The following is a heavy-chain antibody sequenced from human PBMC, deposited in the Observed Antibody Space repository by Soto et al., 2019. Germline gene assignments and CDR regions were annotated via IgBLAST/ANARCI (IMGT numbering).Heavy chain of an antibody. CDR3: ARWSYLDY. V-gene: IGHV3-23*01. CDR1: GFSFGSYA. Sequence: PGGSLRLSCAASGFSFGSYALSWVRQAPGKGLEWVSTISGSDGKTFYADSVKGRFSISRDTSQNTLYLQMNSLRADDTAIYYCARWSYLDYWGQGTQVTVYS. J-gene: IGHJ4*02. CDR2: ISGSDGKT. D-gene: IGHD3-3*01.